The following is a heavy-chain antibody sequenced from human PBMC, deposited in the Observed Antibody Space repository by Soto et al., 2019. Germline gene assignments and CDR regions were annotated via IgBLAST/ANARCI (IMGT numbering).Heavy chain of an antibody. Sequence: ASVKVSCKASGHTFTSYAMHWVRQAPGQRLEWMGWINAGNGNTKYSQKFQGRVTVTRDTSASTAYMELRSLRSEDTAVYFCARWVGGNYFHYWGQGTRVTVSS. CDR3: ARWVGGNYFHY. V-gene: IGHV1-3*01. CDR2: INAGNGNT. D-gene: IGHD1-26*01. J-gene: IGHJ4*02. CDR1: GHTFTSYA.